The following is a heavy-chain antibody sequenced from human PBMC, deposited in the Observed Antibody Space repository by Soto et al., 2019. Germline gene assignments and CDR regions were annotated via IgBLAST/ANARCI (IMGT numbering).Heavy chain of an antibody. V-gene: IGHV3-72*01. CDR3: ARGGYCSSPSCYSDYYGTDV. J-gene: IGHJ6*02. D-gene: IGHD2-2*01. CDR1: GFTFSDHY. Sequence: EVQLVESGGGLVQPGGSLRLSCAASGFTFSDHYMDWVRQAPGKGLEWVGRTRNKANRYTTEYAASVKGRFTISRDDSTQSLYLQMNSLTPEDTAVYYCARGGYCSSPSCYSDYYGTDVWGQGTTVTVSS. CDR2: TRNKANRYTT.